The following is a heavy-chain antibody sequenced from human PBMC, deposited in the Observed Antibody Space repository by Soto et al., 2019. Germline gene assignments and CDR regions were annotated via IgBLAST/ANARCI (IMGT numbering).Heavy chain of an antibody. J-gene: IGHJ3*01. CDR1: GFTFSSYG. CDR2: ISYDGSNK. Sequence: QVQLVESGGGVVQPGRSLRLSCAASGFTFSSYGMHWVRQAPGKGLEWVAVISYDGSNKYYADSVKGRFTISRDNSKNTLYLQMNSLRAEDTAVYYCAKDLVHDSIPAHWGQGTMVTVSS. D-gene: IGHD3-22*01. V-gene: IGHV3-30*18. CDR3: AKDLVHDSIPAH.